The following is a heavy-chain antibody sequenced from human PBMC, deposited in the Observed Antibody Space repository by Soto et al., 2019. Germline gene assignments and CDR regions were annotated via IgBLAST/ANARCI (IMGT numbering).Heavy chain of an antibody. J-gene: IGHJ6*02. CDR2: IIPIFGTA. Sequence: SVKVSCKASGGTFSSYAISWVRQAPGQGLEWMGGIIPIFGTANYAQKFQGRVTITADESTSTAYMELSSLRSEDTAVYYCARENIRLWLRDQLWLRRTGYYYYGMDVWGQGTTVTVSS. D-gene: IGHD5-18*01. V-gene: IGHV1-69*13. CDR3: ARENIRLWLRDQLWLRRTGYYYYGMDV. CDR1: GGTFSSYA.